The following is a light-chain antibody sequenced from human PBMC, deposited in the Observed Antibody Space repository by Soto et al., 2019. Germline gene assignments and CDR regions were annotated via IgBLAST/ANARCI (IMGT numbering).Light chain of an antibody. V-gene: IGKV3-15*01. Sequence: IVMTQSPGTPSVSPGERATFSCRASQNIRTNLAWYQQKPGQVPRLLIYGASTRATGVPARFSGSGSGTEFILTISSLQSEDFAIYYCQQYNNWLLTFGGGTKVDIK. CDR1: QNIRTN. CDR2: GAS. CDR3: QQYNNWLLT. J-gene: IGKJ4*01.